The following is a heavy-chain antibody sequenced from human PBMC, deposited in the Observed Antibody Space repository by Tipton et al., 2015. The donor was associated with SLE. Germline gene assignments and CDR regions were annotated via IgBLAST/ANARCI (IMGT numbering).Heavy chain of an antibody. CDR1: GGSISRSSDY. CDR2: INYSGST. D-gene: IGHD3-3*01. CDR3: ARDRSYDFWSGYHDAFDI. J-gene: IGHJ3*02. V-gene: IGHV4-39*07. Sequence: TLSLTCTVSGGSISRSSDYWGWIRQPPGKGLEWIGSINYSGSTYYNPSLKSRVTISVDTSKNQFSLKLSSVTAADTAVYYCARDRSYDFWSGYHDAFDIWGQGTMVTVSS.